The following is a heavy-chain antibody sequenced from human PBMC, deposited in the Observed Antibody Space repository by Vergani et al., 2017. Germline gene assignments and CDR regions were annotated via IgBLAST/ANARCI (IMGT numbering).Heavy chain of an antibody. CDR2: IYYSGST. Sequence: QVQLQESGPGLVKPSETLSLTCTVSGGPISSHHWSRIRQPPGKGLEWIGYIYYSGSTNYNPSLKSRVTMSVDTSKNQFSLKLSSVTAADPAVYYCARDGSYGSGKGWFDPWGQGTLVTVSS. D-gene: IGHD3-10*01. V-gene: IGHV4-59*11. CDR1: GGPISSHH. J-gene: IGHJ5*02. CDR3: ARDGSYGSGKGWFDP.